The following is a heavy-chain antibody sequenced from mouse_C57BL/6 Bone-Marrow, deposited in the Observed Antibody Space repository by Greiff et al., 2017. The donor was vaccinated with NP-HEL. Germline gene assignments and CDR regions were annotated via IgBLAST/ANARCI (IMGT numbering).Heavy chain of an antibody. CDR3: TTVVAHYYAMDY. V-gene: IGHV14-4*01. CDR1: GFNIKDDY. CDR2: IDPENGDT. J-gene: IGHJ4*01. D-gene: IGHD1-1*01. Sequence: EVQLVESGAELVRPGASVKLSCTASGFNIKDDYMHWVKQRPEQGLEWIGWIDPENGDTEYASKFQGKATITADTSSNTAYLQLSSLTSEDTAVYYCTTVVAHYYAMDYWGQGTSVTVSS.